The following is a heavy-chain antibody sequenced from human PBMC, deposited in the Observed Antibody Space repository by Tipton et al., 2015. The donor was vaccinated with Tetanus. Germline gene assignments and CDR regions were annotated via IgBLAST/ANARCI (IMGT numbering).Heavy chain of an antibody. J-gene: IGHJ6*02. CDR2: IDPNSGGT. CDR1: GYTFTGYC. D-gene: IGHD3-22*01. CDR3: ARDRGDYIYYGMDV. V-gene: IGHV1-2*02. Sequence: QLVQSGAEVKKPGASVKVSCKASGYTFTGYCIYWVRQAPGQGLEWMGWIDPNSGGTVYAQKFQGRATMTRDTSISTAYMELRSLRSDDTAVYYCARDRGDYIYYGMDVWGPGTTVTVS.